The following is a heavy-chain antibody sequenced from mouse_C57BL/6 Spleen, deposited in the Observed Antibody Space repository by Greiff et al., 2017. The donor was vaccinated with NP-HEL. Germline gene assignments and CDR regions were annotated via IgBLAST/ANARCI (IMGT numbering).Heavy chain of an antibody. Sequence: QVQLQQPGAELVRPGTSVKLSCKASGYTFTSYWMHWVKQRPGQGLEWIGVIDPSDSYTNYNQKFKGKATLTVDTSSSTAYMQLSSLTSEDSAVYYCARNGVTGFAYWGQGTLVTVSA. CDR1: GYTFTSYW. CDR2: IDPSDSYT. CDR3: ARNGVTGFAY. J-gene: IGHJ3*01. D-gene: IGHD2-3*01. V-gene: IGHV1-59*01.